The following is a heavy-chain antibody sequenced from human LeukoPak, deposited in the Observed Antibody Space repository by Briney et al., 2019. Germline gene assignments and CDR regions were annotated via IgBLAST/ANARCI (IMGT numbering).Heavy chain of an antibody. Sequence: GGSLRLSCAASGFTFSSYSMNWVRQAPGKGLEWVSYISSSSTIYYADSVKGRFTISRDNSKNTLYLQMNSLRAEDTAVYYCAKDREYSSSAGDYWGQGTLVTVSS. CDR3: AKDREYSSSAGDY. J-gene: IGHJ4*02. D-gene: IGHD6-6*01. CDR1: GFTFSSYS. CDR2: ISSSSTI. V-gene: IGHV3-48*01.